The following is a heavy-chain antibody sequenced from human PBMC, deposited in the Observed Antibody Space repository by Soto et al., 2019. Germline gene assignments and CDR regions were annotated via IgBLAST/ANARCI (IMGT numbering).Heavy chain of an antibody. V-gene: IGHV3-15*05. Sequence: ELQLVESGGGLVKPGGSLRLSCAASGFSFSNGWMSWVRQAPGKGLEWVGRIKSKTDGETTDYAAPVKGRFTISRDDSKNTLYLQMNSLKIEDTAVYYCTTDEWEWGQETLVTVSS. D-gene: IGHD1-26*01. CDR2: IKSKTDGETT. CDR3: TTDEWE. J-gene: IGHJ4*02. CDR1: GFSFSNGW.